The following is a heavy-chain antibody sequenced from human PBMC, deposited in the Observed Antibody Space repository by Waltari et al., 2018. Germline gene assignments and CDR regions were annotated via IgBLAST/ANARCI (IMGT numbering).Heavy chain of an antibody. J-gene: IGHJ3*02. CDR2: ISAGSGNK. Sequence: EVQLLESGVGLAQPGGSLSLSVAASGFTFGSYSVNWVRQAPGKGLEWVSYISAGSGNKRYADSVEGRFSISRDNTRNSLSLQMNSLRVEDTAVYYCVRDHRFAFDNWGQGTVVSVSS. CDR3: VRDHRFAFDN. CDR1: GFTFGSYS. V-gene: IGHV3-48*04.